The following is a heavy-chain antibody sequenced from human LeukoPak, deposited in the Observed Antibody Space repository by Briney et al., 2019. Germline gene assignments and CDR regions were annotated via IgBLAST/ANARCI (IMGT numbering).Heavy chain of an antibody. Sequence: ASVKVSCKASGYTFTGYCMHWVRQAPGQGLEWMGWINANSGGTNYAQKFQGRVTMTRDTSISTAYMELSRLRSDDTAVYYCARSSRYDIWTGYPYWGQGTLVTVSP. CDR3: ARSSRYDIWTGYPY. CDR1: GYTFTGYC. D-gene: IGHD3-9*01. V-gene: IGHV1-2*02. CDR2: INANSGGT. J-gene: IGHJ4*02.